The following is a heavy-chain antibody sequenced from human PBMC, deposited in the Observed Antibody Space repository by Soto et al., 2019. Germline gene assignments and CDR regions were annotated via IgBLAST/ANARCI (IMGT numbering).Heavy chain of an antibody. D-gene: IGHD2-21*02. CDR2: IDPSDSYT. CDR1: GYSFTSYW. V-gene: IGHV5-10-1*01. CDR3: ARRGGDCYSGCQYYGMDV. Sequence: GESLKISCKGSGYSFTSYWISWVRQMPGKGLEWMGRIDPSDSYTNYSPSFQGHVTISADKSISTAYLQWSSLKASDTAMYYCARRGGDCYSGCQYYGMDVWGQGTTVTVSS. J-gene: IGHJ6*02.